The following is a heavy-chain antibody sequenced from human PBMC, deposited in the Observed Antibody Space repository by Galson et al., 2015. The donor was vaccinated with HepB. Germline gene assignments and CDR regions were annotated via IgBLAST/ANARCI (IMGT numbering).Heavy chain of an antibody. Sequence: SLRLSCAASGFIVSANYMTWVRQPPGEGLEWVSIMYPGGTTYYTDSMKGRFTISRVNSKNTLYLQMNSLRVEDTAVYYCASIPEWHGVGAFDMWGQGTMVTVSS. CDR2: MYPGGTT. J-gene: IGHJ3*02. D-gene: IGHD2-21*01. CDR3: ASIPEWHGVGAFDM. CDR1: GFIVSANY. V-gene: IGHV3-66*01.